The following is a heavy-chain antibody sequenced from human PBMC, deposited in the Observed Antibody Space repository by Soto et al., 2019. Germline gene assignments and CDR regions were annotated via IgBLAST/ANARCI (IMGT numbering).Heavy chain of an antibody. CDR2: INHSGST. V-gene: IGHV4-34*01. CDR1: GGSFSGYY. CDR3: ARLEGLATISYYFDF. J-gene: IGHJ4*02. D-gene: IGHD3-9*01. Sequence: MLRETLSLTCAVYGGSFSGYYWSWIRQPPGKGLEWIGEINHSGSTNYNPSLKSRVTISLDKSRSQFSLKLNSVTAADSAVYFCARLEGLATISYYFDFWGPGALVTVSS.